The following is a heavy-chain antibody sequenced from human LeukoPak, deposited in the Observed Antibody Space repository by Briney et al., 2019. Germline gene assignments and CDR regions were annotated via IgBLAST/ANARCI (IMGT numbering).Heavy chain of an antibody. Sequence: GASVKVSCKFSGYTHTELSMHGVRQAPGKGLEWMGGFDPEDGETIYAQKFQGRVTMTEDTSTDTAYMELSSLRSEDTAVYYCATDRRYCSSTSCPRWDVWGKGTTVTVSS. V-gene: IGHV1-24*01. CDR1: GYTHTELS. D-gene: IGHD2-2*01. J-gene: IGHJ6*04. CDR3: ATDRRYCSSTSCPRWDV. CDR2: FDPEDGET.